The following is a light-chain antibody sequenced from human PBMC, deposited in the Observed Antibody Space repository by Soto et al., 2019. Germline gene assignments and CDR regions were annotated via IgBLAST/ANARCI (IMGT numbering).Light chain of an antibody. CDR1: SSVVGGDNY. CDR2: HVS. V-gene: IGLV2-14*03. Sequence: SVLTQPASVSGSPGQSITISFTGTSSVVGGDNYVSWYQQHPGKAPMLMIYHVSNRPSGVSNRFSGSKSANTASLTISGLQAEDEADYYCSSYTSSNTYVFGTGTKVTVL. CDR3: SSYTSSNTYV. J-gene: IGLJ1*01.